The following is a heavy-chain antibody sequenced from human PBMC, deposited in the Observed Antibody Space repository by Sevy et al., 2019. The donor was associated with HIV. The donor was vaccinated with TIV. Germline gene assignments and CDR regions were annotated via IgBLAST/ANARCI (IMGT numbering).Heavy chain of an antibody. D-gene: IGHD3-16*01. CDR2: FKSKIHGGTT. CDR3: TRWGGSRSIFDY. Sequence: GGSLRLSCTASGFIFGDYGMSWVRQAPGKGLEWIAFFKSKIHGGTTENAASVKGRFTISRDDSKNIVYLQMSNLKTEDTAVYYCTRWGGSRSIFDYWGQGTLVTVSS. J-gene: IGHJ4*02. V-gene: IGHV3-49*04. CDR1: GFIFGDYG.